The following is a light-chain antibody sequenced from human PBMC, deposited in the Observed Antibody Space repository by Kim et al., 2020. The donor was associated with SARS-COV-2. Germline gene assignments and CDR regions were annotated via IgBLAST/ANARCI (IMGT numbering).Light chain of an antibody. Sequence: DIQMTQSPSTRSASVGDRDTITCRASQSITSWLAWYQQKPGKAPKLLIYRASSLENGVTSRFSGSGSGTEFTLTISSLQPDDFGTYYCQQYSSYPRTFGQGTKVDIK. CDR2: RAS. CDR1: QSITSW. V-gene: IGKV1-5*03. CDR3: QQYSSYPRT. J-gene: IGKJ1*01.